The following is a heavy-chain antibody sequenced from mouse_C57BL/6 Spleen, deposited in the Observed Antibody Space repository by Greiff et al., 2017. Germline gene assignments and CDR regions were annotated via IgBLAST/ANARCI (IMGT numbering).Heavy chain of an antibody. D-gene: IGHD1-1*01. Sequence: QVQLKESGAELVRPGASVTLSCKASGYTFTDYEMHWVKQTPVHGLEWIGAIDPETGGTAYNQKFKGKAILTADKSSSTAYMELRSLTSEDSAVYYCTREGNYYGLYYFDYWGQGTTLTVSS. J-gene: IGHJ2*01. CDR3: TREGNYYGLYYFDY. CDR1: GYTFTDYE. CDR2: IDPETGGT. V-gene: IGHV1-15*01.